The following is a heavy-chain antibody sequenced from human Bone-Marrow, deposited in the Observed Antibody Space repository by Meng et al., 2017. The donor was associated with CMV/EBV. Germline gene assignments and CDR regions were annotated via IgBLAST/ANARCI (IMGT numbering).Heavy chain of an antibody. CDR3: ATLGFWGDYFDH. Sequence: ASVKVSCKASGVTFDSYGITWARQAPGQGLEWMGWISGYNGNTNYAQKFQDRLTMTTNTSSTTAYMELRSLRSDDTAVYYCATLGFWGDYFDHWGQGSLVTVSS. V-gene: IGHV1-18*01. CDR2: ISGYNGNT. CDR1: GVTFDSYG. D-gene: IGHD3-16*01. J-gene: IGHJ4*02.